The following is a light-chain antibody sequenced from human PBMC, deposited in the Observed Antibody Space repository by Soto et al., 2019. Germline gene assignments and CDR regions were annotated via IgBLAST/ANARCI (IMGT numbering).Light chain of an antibody. Sequence: QTVVTQPASVSGSPGQSITISCTGTSSDVGGYNDVSWYQQHPVKAPKLMIYDVTNRPSGVSDRFSGSKSGNTASLTISGLRAEDEADYYCSSYTGSSTPYVFGTGTKVTVL. V-gene: IGLV2-14*01. J-gene: IGLJ1*01. CDR2: DVT. CDR3: SSYTGSSTPYV. CDR1: SSDVGGYND.